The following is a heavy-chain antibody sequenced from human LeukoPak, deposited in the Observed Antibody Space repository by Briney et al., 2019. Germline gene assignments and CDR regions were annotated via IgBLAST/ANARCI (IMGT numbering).Heavy chain of an antibody. Sequence: GRSLRLSCAASGFTFSSYGMHWVRQAPGKGLEWVAVIWHDGSNQTYTDSVKGRFTISRDNSKNTLDLHMNSLRAEDTAVYYCARDRGPGGLAGTYYWGQGTLVTVSS. CDR1: GFTFSSYG. J-gene: IGHJ4*02. D-gene: IGHD6-19*01. V-gene: IGHV3-33*01. CDR2: IWHDGSNQ. CDR3: ARDRGPGGLAGTYY.